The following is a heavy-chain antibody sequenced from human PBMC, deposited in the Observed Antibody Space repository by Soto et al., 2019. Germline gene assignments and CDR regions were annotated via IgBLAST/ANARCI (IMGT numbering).Heavy chain of an antibody. D-gene: IGHD2-2*03. Sequence: VASVTVSCKAPGGTFSSYAISWVRQAPGQGLEWMGGIIPIFGTANYAQKFQGRVTITADESTSTAYMELSSLRSGDTAVYYCARLDIVVVPATRWHGMDDWG. CDR2: IIPIFGTA. CDR1: GGTFSSYA. CDR3: ARLDIVVVPATRWHGMDD. J-gene: IGHJ6*02. V-gene: IGHV1-69*13.